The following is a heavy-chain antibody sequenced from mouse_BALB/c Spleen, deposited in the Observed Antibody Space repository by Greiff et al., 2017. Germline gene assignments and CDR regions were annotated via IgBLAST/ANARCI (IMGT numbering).Heavy chain of an antibody. D-gene: IGHD1-1*01. CDR3: ATYYGYGYFDV. CDR1: GYSITSDYA. CDR2: ISYSGST. Sequence: EVQLQESGPGLVKPSQSLSLTCTVTGYSITSDYAWNWIRQFPGNKLEWMGYISYSGSTSYNPSLKSRNSITRDTSKNQFFLQLNSVTTEDTATYYCATYYGYGYFDVWGAGTTVTVSS. J-gene: IGHJ1*01. V-gene: IGHV3-2*02.